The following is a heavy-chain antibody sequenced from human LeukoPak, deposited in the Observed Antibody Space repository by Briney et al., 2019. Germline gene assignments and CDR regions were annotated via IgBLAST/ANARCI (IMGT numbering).Heavy chain of an antibody. D-gene: IGHD4-17*01. CDR1: GYTFTRYY. Sequence: ASVKVSCKASGYTFTRYYMHWVRQAPGQGLEWMGWINPNSGGTNYAQKFQGRVTMTRDTSISTAYMELSRLRSDDTAVYYCARRLTTVVTLDYWGQGTLVTVSS. J-gene: IGHJ4*02. V-gene: IGHV1-2*02. CDR3: ARRLTTVVTLDY. CDR2: INPNSGGT.